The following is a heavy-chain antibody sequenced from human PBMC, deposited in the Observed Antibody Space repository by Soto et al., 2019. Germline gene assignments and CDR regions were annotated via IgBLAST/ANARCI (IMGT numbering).Heavy chain of an antibody. CDR1: GGTFSGSA. Sequence: QVQLVQSGAEVKKPGSSVKVSCKASGGTFSGSAISWVRQAPGQVLEWLGGFSPFFGPANHAQKFHGRVTITADESKRTASRELSSLRYEDTAVYYCARGDYYDSSYYYPFDLWGQGTLVTVSS. CDR3: ARGDYYDSSYYYPFDL. V-gene: IGHV1-69*01. J-gene: IGHJ4*02. CDR2: FSPFFGPA. D-gene: IGHD3-22*01.